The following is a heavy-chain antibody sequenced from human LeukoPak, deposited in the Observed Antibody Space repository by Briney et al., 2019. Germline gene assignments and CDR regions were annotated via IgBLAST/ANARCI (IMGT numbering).Heavy chain of an antibody. CDR1: GYTFTSYA. J-gene: IGHJ6*02. CDR3: ASPAVVQLGSYYYYGMDV. V-gene: IGHV1-3*01. D-gene: IGHD1-1*01. Sequence: EASVKVSCKASGYTFTSYAMHWVRRAPGQRLEWMGWINAGNGNTKYSQKFQGRVTITRDTSASTAYMELSSLRSEDTAVYYCASPAVVQLGSYYYYGMDVWGQGTTVTVSS. CDR2: INAGNGNT.